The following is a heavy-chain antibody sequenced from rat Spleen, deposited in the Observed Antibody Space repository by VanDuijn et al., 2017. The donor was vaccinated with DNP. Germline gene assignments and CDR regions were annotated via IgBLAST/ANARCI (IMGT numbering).Heavy chain of an antibody. D-gene: IGHD1-3*01. V-gene: IGHV5-7*01. CDR1: GFTFSDYN. J-gene: IGHJ1*01. CDR2: ISYEGSST. Sequence: EVQLVESGGGLVQPGRSLKLSCAASGFTFSDYNMAWVRQAPKKGLEWVATISYEGSSTYYRESVKGRFTISRDHAKSTLYLQMDSLRSEDTATYFCARHGRVTTVATYWSFDFWGPGTMVTVSS. CDR3: ARHGRVTTVATYWSFDF.